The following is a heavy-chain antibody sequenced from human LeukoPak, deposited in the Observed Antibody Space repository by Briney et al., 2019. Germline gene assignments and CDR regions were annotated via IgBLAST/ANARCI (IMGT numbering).Heavy chain of an antibody. CDR2: IRNKAYGGTT. Sequence: GGSLRLSCTGSGFTFGDYAMSWFRQAPGKGLEWVGFIRNKAYGGTTEYAASVKGRFSISRDDSKNIAYLQTNSLKTEDTAVYYCSRDLSYYYDSSGAFDIWGQGKMVTVSS. D-gene: IGHD3-22*01. CDR3: SRDLSYYYDSSGAFDI. CDR1: GFTFGDYA. V-gene: IGHV3-49*03. J-gene: IGHJ3*02.